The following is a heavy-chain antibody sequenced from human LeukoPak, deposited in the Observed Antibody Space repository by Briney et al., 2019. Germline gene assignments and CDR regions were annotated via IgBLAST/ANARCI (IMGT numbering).Heavy chain of an antibody. CDR1: GYTFTSYY. CDR2: INPNNGDT. CDR3: ARVGHFYYDSSGYYLDAFDI. J-gene: IGHJ3*02. V-gene: IGHV1-2*02. D-gene: IGHD3-22*01. Sequence: ASVKVSCKASGYTFTSYYMHWVRQAPGQGLEWMGWINPNNGDTKYAQKFQGRVTMTRDTSISTAYMELSRLRSDDTAVYYCARVGHFYYDSSGYYLDAFDIWGQGTMVTVSS.